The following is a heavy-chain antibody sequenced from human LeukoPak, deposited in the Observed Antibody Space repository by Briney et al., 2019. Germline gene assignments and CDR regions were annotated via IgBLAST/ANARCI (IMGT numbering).Heavy chain of an antibody. CDR1: GGSISSYY. D-gene: IGHD3-10*01. J-gene: IGHJ4*02. V-gene: IGHV4-39*07. CDR2: IYYSGST. CDR3: ARDRVDSGFDY. Sequence: SETPSLTCTVSGGSISSYYWGWIRQPPGKGLEWIGSIYYSGSTYYNPSLKSRVTISVDTSKNQFSLKLSSVTAADTAVYYCARDRVDSGFDYWGQGTLVTVSS.